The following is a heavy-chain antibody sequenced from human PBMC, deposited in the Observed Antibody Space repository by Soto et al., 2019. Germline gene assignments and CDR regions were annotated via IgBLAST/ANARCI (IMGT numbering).Heavy chain of an antibody. CDR2: INPSGGST. J-gene: IGHJ6*02. D-gene: IGHD2-15*01. Sequence: ASVKVSCKASGYTFTSYYMHWVRQAPGQGLEWMGIINPSGGSTSYAQKFQGRVTMTRDTSTSTVYMELSSLRSEDTAVYYCARGTDIVVVVAATAPYYYYYYGLAVWGQGTTVTVSS. CDR3: ARGTDIVVVVAATAPYYYYYYGLAV. CDR1: GYTFTSYY. V-gene: IGHV1-46*01.